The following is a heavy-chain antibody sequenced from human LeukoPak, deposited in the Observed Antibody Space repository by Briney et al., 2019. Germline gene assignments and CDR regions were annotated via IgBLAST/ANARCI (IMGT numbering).Heavy chain of an antibody. Sequence: GGSLRLSCAASGFTFSTYYMNWVRQAPWKGLEWVSYISTSSTTTYNADSVKGRFTISRDNAKNSLYLQMSSLRAEDTAVYYCARAGSHRNSGYDYWGQRTLVTVSS. V-gene: IGHV3-48*04. CDR2: ISTSSTTT. CDR3: ARAGSHRNSGYDY. J-gene: IGHJ4*02. D-gene: IGHD5-12*01. CDR1: GFTFSTYY.